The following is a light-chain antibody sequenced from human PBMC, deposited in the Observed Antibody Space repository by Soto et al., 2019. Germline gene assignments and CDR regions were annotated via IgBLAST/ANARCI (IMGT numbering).Light chain of an antibody. CDR2: EVS. CDR3: CSYTSSSTPYV. V-gene: IGLV2-14*01. J-gene: IGLJ1*01. CDR1: SRDVGGYNY. Sequence: QLVLTQPASVSGSPGQSITISCTGTSRDVGGYNYVSWYQQHPGKAPKLMIYEVSNRPSGVSNRFSGSKSGNTASLTISGLQAEDEADYYCCSYTSSSTPYVFGTGTKLTVL.